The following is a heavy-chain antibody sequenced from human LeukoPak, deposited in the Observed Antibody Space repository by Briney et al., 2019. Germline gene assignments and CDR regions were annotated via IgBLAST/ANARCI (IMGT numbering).Heavy chain of an antibody. D-gene: IGHD4-17*01. CDR2: ISYDGSNK. CDR3: ARANGDSRDEYYFDY. V-gene: IGHV3-30-3*01. J-gene: IGHJ4*02. CDR1: GFTFSSYA. Sequence: GRALRLSCAASGFTFSSYAMHWVRQAPGKGLEWVAVISYDGSNKYYADSVKGRFTISRDNSKNTLSLQMNSLRDEDTAVYYCARANGDSRDEYYFDYWGQGTLVTVSS.